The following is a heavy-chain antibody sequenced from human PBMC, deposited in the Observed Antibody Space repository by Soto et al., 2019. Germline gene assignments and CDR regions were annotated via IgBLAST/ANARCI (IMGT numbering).Heavy chain of an antibody. J-gene: IGHJ4*02. D-gene: IGHD3-3*01. CDR1: GGSISSYY. V-gene: IGHV4-59*01. CDR2: IYYSGST. CDR3: ARVGRWGTTSLEWLFLRPTYYFDY. Sequence: SETLSLTCTVSGGSISSYYWSWIRQPPGKGLEWIGYIYYSGSTNYNPSLKSRVTISVDTSKNQFSLKRSPVTAADTAVYYCARVGRWGTTSLEWLFLRPTYYFDYWGQGTLVTVSS.